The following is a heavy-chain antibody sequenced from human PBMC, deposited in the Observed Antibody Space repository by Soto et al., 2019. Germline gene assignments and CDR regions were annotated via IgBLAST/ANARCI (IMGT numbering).Heavy chain of an antibody. CDR1: GFTFSSYA. V-gene: IGHV3-23*01. CDR2: ISGSGGST. D-gene: IGHD3-3*01. J-gene: IGHJ4*02. Sequence: EVQLLESGGGLVQPGGSLRLSCAASGFTFSSYAMSWVRQAPGKGLEWVSAISGSGGSTYYADSVKGRFTISRDNSKNTLDLQMNSLRAEDTAVYDGAKGQRFEFWSGYYSDYWGQGTLVTVSS. CDR3: AKGQRFEFWSGYYSDY.